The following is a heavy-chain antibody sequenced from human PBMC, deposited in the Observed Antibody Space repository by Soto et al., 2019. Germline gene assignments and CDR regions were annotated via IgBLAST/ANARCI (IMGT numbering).Heavy chain of an antibody. CDR1: GYTFTRYY. V-gene: IGHV1-2*04. CDR2: INPNSGGT. Sequence: AGVTVSSKASGYTFTRYYMHWVRPAPGQGLEWMGWINPNSGGTNYAQKFQGWVTMTRDTSISTAYMEVSRLRSDDTAVYYCARSTGDYWGQGTLVTVSS. CDR3: ARSTGDY. J-gene: IGHJ4*02.